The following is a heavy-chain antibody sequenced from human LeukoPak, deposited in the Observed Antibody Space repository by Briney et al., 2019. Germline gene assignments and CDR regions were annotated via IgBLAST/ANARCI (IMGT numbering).Heavy chain of an antibody. CDR1: GFTFSSYE. V-gene: IGHV3-48*03. D-gene: IGHD4-23*01. CDR3: AKDYGGNAAPYTFDY. Sequence: GGSLRLSCAASGFTFSSYEMNWVRQAPGKGLEWVSYISSSGSTIYYADSVKGRFTISRDNSKNTLYLQMNSLRAEDTAVYYCAKDYGGNAAPYTFDYWGQGTLVTVSS. CDR2: ISSSGSTI. J-gene: IGHJ4*02.